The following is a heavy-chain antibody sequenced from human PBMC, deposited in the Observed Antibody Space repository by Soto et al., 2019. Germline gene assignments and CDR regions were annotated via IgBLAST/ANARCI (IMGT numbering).Heavy chain of an antibody. CDR2: INHSGST. J-gene: IGHJ4*02. Sequence: QVQLQQWGAGLLKPSETLSLTCAVYGGSFSGYYWSWIRQPPGKGLEWIGEINHSGSTNYNPSLKSRVTISVDTSKNQFSLKLSSVTAADTAVYYCASSRDGYGHYYFDYWGQGTLVTVSS. CDR1: GGSFSGYY. CDR3: ASSRDGYGHYYFDY. D-gene: IGHD5-18*01. V-gene: IGHV4-34*01.